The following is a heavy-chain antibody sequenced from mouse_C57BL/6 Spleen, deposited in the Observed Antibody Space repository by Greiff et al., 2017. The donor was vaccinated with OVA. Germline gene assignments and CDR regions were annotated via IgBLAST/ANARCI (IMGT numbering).Heavy chain of an antibody. V-gene: IGHV3-1*01. Sequence: EVKVEESGPGMVKPSQSLSLTCTVTGYSITSGYDWHWIRHFPGNKLEWMGYISYSGSTNYNPSLKSRISITHDTSKNHFFLKLNSVTTEDTATYYCARDHYGSSPGFAYWGQGTLVTVSA. CDR2: ISYSGST. CDR1: GYSITSGYD. D-gene: IGHD1-1*01. CDR3: ARDHYGSSPGFAY. J-gene: IGHJ3*01.